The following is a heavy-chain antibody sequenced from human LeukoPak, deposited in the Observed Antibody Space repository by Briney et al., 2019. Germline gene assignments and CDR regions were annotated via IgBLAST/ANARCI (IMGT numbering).Heavy chain of an antibody. V-gene: IGHV3-30*18. J-gene: IGHJ4*02. CDR3: AKGQNYYDGSGYYSTDY. CDR1: GFTFSSYG. D-gene: IGHD3-22*01. CDR2: ISSDGVNK. Sequence: GGSLRLSCAASGFTFSSYGMHWVRQAPGKGLEWVAVISSDGVNKYSADSVKGRFTISRDNSKNTLYLQMNSLRAEATAVYYCAKGQNYYDGSGYYSTDYWGQGTPVTVSS.